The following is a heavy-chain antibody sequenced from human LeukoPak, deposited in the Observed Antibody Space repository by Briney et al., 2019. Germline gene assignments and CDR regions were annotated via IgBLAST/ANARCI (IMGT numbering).Heavy chain of an antibody. CDR3: ARGIFYGGRNQYIWFDL. J-gene: IGHJ5*02. CDR2: ISQSGSS. Sequence: PSETLSLTCAVYGVPFRGFFWSWLRQAPGKGREWVGEISQSGSSNYNPSLKRGITISVDTSKSQFSLRLTSVTAADTAVYYCARGIFYGGRNQYIWFDLWGQGTLVTVSS. D-gene: IGHD4-23*01. V-gene: IGHV4-34*01. CDR1: GVPFRGFF.